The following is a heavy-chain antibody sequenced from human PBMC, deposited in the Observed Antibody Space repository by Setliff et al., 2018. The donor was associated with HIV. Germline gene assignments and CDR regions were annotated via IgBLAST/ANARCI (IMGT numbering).Heavy chain of an antibody. CDR2: IYYNGNI. D-gene: IGHD2-21*02. V-gene: IGHV4-39*07. CDR1: GGSISSSTYY. Sequence: SETLSLTCTVSGGSISSSTYYWGWIRQPPGKGLEWIGSIYYNGNINYNPSLQSRVTVSVDTSKPQFSLKMNSVTAADTAVYYCAITIVGVTTEMYWGQGTLVTVSS. J-gene: IGHJ4*02. CDR3: AITIVGVTTEMY.